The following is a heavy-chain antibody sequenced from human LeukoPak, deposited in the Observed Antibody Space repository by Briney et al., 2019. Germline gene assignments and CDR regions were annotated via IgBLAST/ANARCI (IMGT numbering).Heavy chain of an antibody. CDR2: IYSSGET. D-gene: IGHD7-27*01. CDR3: ARSHWGLPESDY. J-gene: IGHJ4*02. V-gene: IGHV4-39*07. Sequence: SETLSLTCTVSGGSISSSSYYWGWIRQPRGKGLEWIGSIYSSGETNYNPSLESRVTMSVDMSKNQFSLKLRSVTAADTAVYYCARSHWGLPESDYWGQGTLVTVSS. CDR1: GGSISSSSYY.